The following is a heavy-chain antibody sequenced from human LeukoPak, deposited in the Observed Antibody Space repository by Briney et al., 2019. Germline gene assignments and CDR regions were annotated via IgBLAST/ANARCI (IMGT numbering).Heavy chain of an antibody. CDR2: ISSSSSYI. D-gene: IGHD6-19*01. CDR3: AKDRSSSGWYYFDY. J-gene: IGHJ4*02. CDR1: GFTFSSYS. V-gene: IGHV3-21*01. Sequence: GGSLRLSCAASGFTFSSYSMNWVRQAPGKGLEWVSSISSSSSYIYYADSVKGRFTISRDNAKNSLYLQMNSLRAEDTAVYYCAKDRSSSGWYYFDYWGQGTLVTVSS.